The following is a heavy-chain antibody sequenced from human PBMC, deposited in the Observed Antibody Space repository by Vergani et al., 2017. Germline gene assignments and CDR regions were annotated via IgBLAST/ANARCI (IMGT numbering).Heavy chain of an antibody. V-gene: IGHV5-51*01. J-gene: IGHJ5*02. CDR1: GYSFTSYW. D-gene: IGHD4-23*01. Sequence: EVQLVQSGAEVKKPGESLKISCKGSGYSFTSYWIGWVRQMPGKGLEWMGIIYPGDSDTRYSPSFQGQVTISAAKSISTAYLQWSSLKASDTALYYCARAGYGGNPADNWFDPWGQGTLVTVTS. CDR2: IYPGDSDT. CDR3: ARAGYGGNPADNWFDP.